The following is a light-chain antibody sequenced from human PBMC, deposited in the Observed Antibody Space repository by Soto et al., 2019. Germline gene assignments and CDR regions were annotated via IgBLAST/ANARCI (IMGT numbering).Light chain of an antibody. V-gene: IGKV1-39*01. CDR2: AAS. CDR1: QSISSW. Sequence: IRMTQPPSTLSASVGDRVTITCRASQSISSWLAWYQQKPGKAPKLLIFAASSLQSGVPSRFSGSRSGPDFTLTISSLQPEDFATYYCQQSYSSPPTFGQGTKVDI. J-gene: IGKJ1*01. CDR3: QQSYSSPPT.